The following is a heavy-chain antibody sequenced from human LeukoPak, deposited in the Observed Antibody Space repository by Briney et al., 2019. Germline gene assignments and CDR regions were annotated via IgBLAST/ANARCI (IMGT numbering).Heavy chain of an antibody. J-gene: IGHJ4*02. D-gene: IGHD5-18*01. V-gene: IGHV1-2*04. Sequence: GASVKVSCKASGYTFTGYYMHWVRQAPGQGLEWMGWINPNSGGTNYAQKFQGWVTMTRDTSISTAYMELSRLRSDDTAVYYGARGSGFRGYSYGSLDYWGQGTLVTVSS. CDR3: ARGSGFRGYSYGSLDY. CDR1: GYTFTGYY. CDR2: INPNSGGT.